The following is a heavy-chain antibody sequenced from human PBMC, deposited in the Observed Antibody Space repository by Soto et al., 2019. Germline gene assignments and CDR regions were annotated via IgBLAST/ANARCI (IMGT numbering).Heavy chain of an antibody. J-gene: IGHJ4*02. CDR3: ARDTGGSYDF. CDR1: GFRFSDYY. CDR2: TRNKANSYAA. D-gene: IGHD1-26*01. Sequence: GGSLRLSCAASGFRFSDYYMDWVRQLPGMGLEWVDRTRNKANSYAAEYAPSVRGRFTISRHDSEDSMFLQLNSLKTEDTAVYYCARDTGGSYDFWGQGALVTVSS. V-gene: IGHV3-72*01.